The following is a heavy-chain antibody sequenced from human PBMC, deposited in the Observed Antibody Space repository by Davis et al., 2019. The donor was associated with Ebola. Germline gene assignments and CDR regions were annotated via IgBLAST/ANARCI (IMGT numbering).Heavy chain of an antibody. CDR2: ISGRGDST. V-gene: IGHV3-23*01. CDR3: ARDRSGGQLVRTPYYSDL. CDR1: GFTFNNYA. Sequence: PGGSLRLSCAASGFTFNNYAMTWVRQAPGKGLEWVSTISGRGDSTYYADSVKGRFTISRYNSRNTLYLQMNSLRADDTAIYHCARDRSGGQLVRTPYYSDLWGQGTLVTVSS. D-gene: IGHD6-6*01. J-gene: IGHJ4*02.